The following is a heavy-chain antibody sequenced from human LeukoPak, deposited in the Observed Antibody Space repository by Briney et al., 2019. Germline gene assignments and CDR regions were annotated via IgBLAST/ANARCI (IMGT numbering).Heavy chain of an antibody. CDR3: ARSGAVITWGYYYYGMDV. D-gene: IGHD3-22*01. J-gene: IGHJ6*02. CDR2: IYPGDSDT. V-gene: IGHV5-51*01. Sequence: GESLKISCKGSGYSFTSYWIGWVRQMPGKGLEWMGIIYPGDSDTRYSPSFQGQVTISADKSISTAYLQWSSLKASDTAMYYCARSGAVITWGYYYYGMDVWGQGTAVTVSS. CDR1: GYSFTSYW.